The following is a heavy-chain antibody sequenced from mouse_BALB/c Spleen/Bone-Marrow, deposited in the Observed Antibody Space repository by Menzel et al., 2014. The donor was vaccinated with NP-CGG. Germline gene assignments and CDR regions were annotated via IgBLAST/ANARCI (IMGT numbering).Heavy chain of an antibody. D-gene: IGHD2-3*01. Sequence: VQLVESGAELMKPGASVKISCKATGYTFSSFWIEWVKQRPGHGLEWIGEILPGSGSTNYNEKFKGKATFTADTSSNTAYMQLSSLTSEDSAVYYCARRGGWLGYFDVWGAGTTVTVSS. J-gene: IGHJ1*01. V-gene: IGHV1-9*01. CDR1: GYTFSSFW. CDR2: ILPGSGST. CDR3: ARRGGWLGYFDV.